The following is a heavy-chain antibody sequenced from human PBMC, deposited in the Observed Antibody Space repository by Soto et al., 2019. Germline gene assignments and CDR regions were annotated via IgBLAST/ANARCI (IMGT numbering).Heavy chain of an antibody. V-gene: IGHV4-34*01. CDR1: GGSFSGYY. D-gene: IGHD3-10*01. CDR3: ARAPGGSESYYTSGIDY. Sequence: QVQLQQWGAGLLKPSETLSLTCAVYGGSFSGYYWSWIRQPPGKGLEWIGEINHSGSTNYNPSLKSRVTISVDTSKHQFSLKLSSVTAADTAVYYCARAPGGSESYYTSGIDYWGQGTLVTVAS. J-gene: IGHJ4*02. CDR2: INHSGST.